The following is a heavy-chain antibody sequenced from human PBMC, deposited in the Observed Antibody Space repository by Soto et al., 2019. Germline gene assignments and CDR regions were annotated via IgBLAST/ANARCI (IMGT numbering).Heavy chain of an antibody. CDR3: ARGRGNYYSFDS. J-gene: IGHJ4*02. Sequence: QLQLQESGPGLVKPSETLSLSCIVSGGSISSGYYWGWVRQPPGKGLEWIGSISYTGATYYNPSLRSRVTISVDPSKNQFSLKLSSVTATDTTVYYCARGRGNYYSFDSWGQGTLVTVSS. D-gene: IGHD1-26*01. V-gene: IGHV4-39*01. CDR2: ISYTGAT. CDR1: GGSISSGYY.